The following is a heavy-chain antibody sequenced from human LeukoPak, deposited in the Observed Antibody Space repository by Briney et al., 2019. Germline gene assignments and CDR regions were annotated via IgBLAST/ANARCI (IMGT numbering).Heavy chain of an antibody. Sequence: AGSLRLSCAASGFTFSSYGRHWVRQAPGKGLEWVAFIRYDGSNKYYADSVKGRFTISRDNSKNTLYLQMNSLRAEDTAVYYCAKLLDSGYDYNWFDPWGQGTLVTVSS. CDR3: AKLLDSGYDYNWFDP. CDR2: IRYDGSNK. V-gene: IGHV3-30*02. J-gene: IGHJ5*02. D-gene: IGHD5-12*01. CDR1: GFTFSSYG.